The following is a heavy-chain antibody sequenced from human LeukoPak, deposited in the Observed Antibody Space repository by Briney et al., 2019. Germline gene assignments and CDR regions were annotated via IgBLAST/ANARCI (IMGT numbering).Heavy chain of an antibody. CDR2: MNQDGSGR. CDR1: GFSLSSYA. Sequence: GGSLRLSCAASGFSLSSYAMSWVRQAPGKGLEWVASMNQDGSGRHYSDSVKGRFTISRDNAKNSVSLQMNSLRVEDTALYYCTREDRVGGSLDAWGQGTLVTVSS. CDR3: TREDRVGGSLDA. V-gene: IGHV3-7*01. J-gene: IGHJ5*02. D-gene: IGHD1-26*01.